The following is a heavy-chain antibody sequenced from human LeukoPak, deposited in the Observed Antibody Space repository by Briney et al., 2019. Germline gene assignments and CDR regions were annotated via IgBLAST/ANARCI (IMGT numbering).Heavy chain of an antibody. V-gene: IGHV3-48*02. J-gene: IGHJ6*02. CDR2: ISSGSSTT. CDR1: GFTFSSYS. Sequence: GGPLRLSCVASGFTFSSYSMNWVRQAPGKGLEWVSYISSGSSTTYYVDSVKGRFTISRDNAKNSLYLQMNSLRDEDTAVYYCAGARTYYCAMDVWGQGTTVTVSS. CDR3: AGARTYYCAMDV.